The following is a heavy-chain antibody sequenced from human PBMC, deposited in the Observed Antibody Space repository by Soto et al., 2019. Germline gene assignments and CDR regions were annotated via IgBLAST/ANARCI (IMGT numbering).Heavy chain of an antibody. Sequence: QLGGSLRLSCAASGFTFSDHYMDWVRQAPGKGLEWVGRTRNKANSYTTEYAASVKGRFTISRDDSKNSLYLQMNSLKTEDTAVYYCARESGDWYFDLWGRGTLVTVSS. CDR2: TRNKANSYTT. J-gene: IGHJ2*01. D-gene: IGHD3-10*01. V-gene: IGHV3-72*01. CDR1: GFTFSDHY. CDR3: ARESGDWYFDL.